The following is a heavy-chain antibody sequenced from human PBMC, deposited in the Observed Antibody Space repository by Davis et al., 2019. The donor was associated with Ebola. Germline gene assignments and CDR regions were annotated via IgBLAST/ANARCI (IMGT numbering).Heavy chain of an antibody. J-gene: IGHJ5*02. CDR2: IYSSGVI. CDR1: GDSVSRYY. D-gene: IGHD5-12*01. Sequence: MPSETLSLTCTVSGDSVSRYYWTWIRQSPGKGLEWIGYIYSSGVITYNPSLKSRVSTSVDTSKNQVSLKLTSVTAADTAVYYCARLRLSAIVATIGGGWFDPWSQGTQVTVSS. CDR3: ARLRLSAIVATIGGGWFDP. V-gene: IGHV4-4*09.